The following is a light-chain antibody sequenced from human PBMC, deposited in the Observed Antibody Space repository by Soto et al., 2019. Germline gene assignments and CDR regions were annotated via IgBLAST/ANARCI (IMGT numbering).Light chain of an antibody. V-gene: IGLV2-14*01. CDR3: FSFTTDWTHV. J-gene: IGLJ1*01. CDR1: SSDVGAYNY. Sequence: QSVLTRPASVSGSPGQSITISCTGTSSDVGAYNYVSRFQQHPGKAPTLIISEVSNRPSGVSNRFSGSKSGNAASLTISGLQAEDEADYFCFSFTTDWTHVFGTGTKVTVL. CDR2: EVS.